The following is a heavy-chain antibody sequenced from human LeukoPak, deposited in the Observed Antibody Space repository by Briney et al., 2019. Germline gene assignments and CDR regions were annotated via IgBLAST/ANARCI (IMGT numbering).Heavy chain of an antibody. V-gene: IGHV4-39*07. Sequence: SETLSLTCTVSGGSISSSSYYWGWIRQPPGKGLEWIGSIYYSGSTYYNPSLKSRVTISVDTSKNQFSLKLSSVTAADTAVYYCARGGIVVVVAAVGAFDIWGQGTMVTVSS. CDR2: IYYSGST. CDR3: ARGGIVVVVAAVGAFDI. J-gene: IGHJ3*02. D-gene: IGHD2-15*01. CDR1: GGSISSSSYY.